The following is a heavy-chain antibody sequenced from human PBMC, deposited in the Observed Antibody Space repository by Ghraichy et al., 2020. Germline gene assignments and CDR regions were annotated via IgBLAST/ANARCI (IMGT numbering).Heavy chain of an antibody. V-gene: IGHV1-24*01. Sequence: ASVKVSCKVSGYTLTELSMHWVRQAPGKGLEWMGGFDPENGETIYAQKFQGRVTMTEDTSTDTAYMELSSLRSEDTAVYYCATVKYGVTWAFDIWGQGTMVTVSS. CDR2: FDPENGET. D-gene: IGHD2-8*01. CDR1: GYTLTELS. CDR3: ATVKYGVTWAFDI. J-gene: IGHJ3*02.